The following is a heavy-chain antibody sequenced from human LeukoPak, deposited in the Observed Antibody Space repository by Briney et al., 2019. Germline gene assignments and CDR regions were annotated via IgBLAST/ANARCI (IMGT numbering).Heavy chain of an antibody. CDR3: AKDIGSGYDYGSWFDP. Sequence: PGRSLRLSCAASGFTFDDYAMHWVRQAPGKGLEGVSGISWNSGSIGYADSVKGRFTISRDNAKNSLYLQMNSLRAEDMALYYCAKDIGSGYDYGSWFDPWGQGTLVTVSS. D-gene: IGHD5-12*01. V-gene: IGHV3-9*03. CDR1: GFTFDDYA. CDR2: ISWNSGSI. J-gene: IGHJ5*02.